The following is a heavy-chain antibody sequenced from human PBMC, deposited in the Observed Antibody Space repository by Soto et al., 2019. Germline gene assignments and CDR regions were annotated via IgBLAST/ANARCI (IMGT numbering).Heavy chain of an antibody. J-gene: IGHJ6*02. D-gene: IGHD3-3*01. Sequence: QVQLVESGGGLVKPGGSLRLSCAASGFTFSDYYMSWIRQAPGKGLEWVSYISSSGSTIYYADSVKGRFTISRHNAKNSLYLQMNSLRAEETAVYDCARDLHTSFGVVTYWDVWGQGTTVTVSS. CDR1: GFTFSDYY. CDR3: ARDLHTSFGVVTYWDV. CDR2: ISSSGSTI. V-gene: IGHV3-11*04.